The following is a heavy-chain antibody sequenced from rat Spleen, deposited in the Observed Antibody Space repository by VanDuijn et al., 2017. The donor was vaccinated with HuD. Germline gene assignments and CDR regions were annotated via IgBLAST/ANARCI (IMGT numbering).Heavy chain of an antibody. V-gene: IGHV2-15*01. J-gene: IGHJ3*01. Sequence: QVQLKESGPGLVQSSQTLSLSCTVSGFSLISYAVNWVRQPPGKGLEWMGVLWTGGTTAYNSLLKSRLSISRDTSKSQVFLKMNSLQTEDTAIYFCTSPFRWFAYWGQGTLVTVSS. CDR3: TSPFRWFAY. CDR1: GFSLISYA. CDR2: LWTGGTT.